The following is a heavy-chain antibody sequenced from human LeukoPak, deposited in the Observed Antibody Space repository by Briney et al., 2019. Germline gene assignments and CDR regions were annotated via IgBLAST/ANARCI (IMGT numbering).Heavy chain of an antibody. CDR1: GGSISSSSYY. Sequence: AETLSLTCTVSGGSISSSSYYWVCIRQPPGKGLEWIGSIYYSGSTYDNPYLKSLVTISVDTSKNQFSLKLSSVNAADKAVYSCARDGGEEENWFDPWGQGTLVTVSS. CDR2: IYYSGST. J-gene: IGHJ5*02. D-gene: IGHD3-10*01. V-gene: IGHV4-39*07. CDR3: ARDGGEEENWFDP.